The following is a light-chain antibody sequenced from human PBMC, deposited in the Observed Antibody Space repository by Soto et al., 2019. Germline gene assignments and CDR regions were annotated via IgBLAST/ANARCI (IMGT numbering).Light chain of an antibody. CDR3: QQRSNWPPIT. J-gene: IGKJ5*01. V-gene: IGKV3-11*01. CDR1: QSASSY. CDR2: DAS. Sequence: IVLTQTPATPSLSPAERATLSCTASQSASSYLAWYQQKPGQAPRLLIYDASNRATGIPARFSGSGSWTDVTLTFSSLEPEDFAAYYCQQRSNWPPITFGQGTRLEIK.